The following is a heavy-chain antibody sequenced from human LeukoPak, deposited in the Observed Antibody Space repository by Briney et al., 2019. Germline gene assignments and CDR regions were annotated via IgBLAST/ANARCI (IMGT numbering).Heavy chain of an antibody. J-gene: IGHJ5*02. Sequence: GASVKASCKAAGYTFTSYDINSVRQATRPPLECMGWMNPNIGNTGYAQKFQGRVTMTRDTSIGTAYMELSSLRSEDTAVYYCARVEVYCSSTSCYLGYNWFDPWGQGTLVTVSS. CDR3: ARVEVYCSSTSCYLGYNWFDP. CDR2: MNPNIGNT. D-gene: IGHD2-2*01. CDR1: GYTFTSYD. V-gene: IGHV1-8*01.